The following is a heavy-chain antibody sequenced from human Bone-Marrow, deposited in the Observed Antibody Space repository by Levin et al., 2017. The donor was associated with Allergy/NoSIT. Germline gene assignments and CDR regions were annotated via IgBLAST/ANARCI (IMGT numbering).Heavy chain of an antibody. CDR2: IKRKSDGGTT. V-gene: IGHV3-15*01. D-gene: IGHD6-19*01. J-gene: IGHJ4*02. CDR1: GFTFSKAW. Sequence: GESLKISCAASGFTFSKAWMTWVRQAPGKGLESVGRIKRKSDGGTTDYAAPVKGRFTISRDDSENTVYLQMNSLKTEDTALYYCATSANGWDYFDFWGRGTLVTVSS. CDR3: ATSANGWDYFDF.